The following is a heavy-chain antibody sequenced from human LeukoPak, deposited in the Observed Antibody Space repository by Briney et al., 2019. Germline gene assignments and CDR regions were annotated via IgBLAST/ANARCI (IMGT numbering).Heavy chain of an antibody. J-gene: IGHJ3*02. CDR1: GFTFSSYS. D-gene: IGHD6-19*01. CDR2: ISGSSSYI. V-gene: IGHV3-21*01. CDR3: ARDPYSSGWYKDAFDI. Sequence: PGGSLRLSCAASGFTFSSYSMNWVRQAPGKGLEWVSSISGSSSYINYADSVKGRFTISRDNAQSSLFLQLNSLRAEDTAVYYCARDPYSSGWYKDAFDIWGQGTMVTVSS.